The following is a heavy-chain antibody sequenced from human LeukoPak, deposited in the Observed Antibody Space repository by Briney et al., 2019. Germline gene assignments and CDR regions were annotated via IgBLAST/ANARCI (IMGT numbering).Heavy chain of an antibody. CDR2: IYYSGST. CDR1: GGSISSYY. Sequence: QASETLSLTCTVSGGSISSYYWSWIRQPPGKGLEWIGYIYYSGSTNYNPSLKSRVTISVDTSKNQFSLKLSSVTAADTAVYYCARGAYYHVYWGQGTLVTVSS. J-gene: IGHJ4*02. V-gene: IGHV4-59*01. D-gene: IGHD3-10*02. CDR3: ARGAYYHVY.